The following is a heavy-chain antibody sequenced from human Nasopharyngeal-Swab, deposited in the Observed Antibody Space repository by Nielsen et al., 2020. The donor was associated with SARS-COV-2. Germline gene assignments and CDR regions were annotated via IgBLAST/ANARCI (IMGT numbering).Heavy chain of an antibody. CDR2: ISSSRDSYI. CDR1: GLTFSTYS. CDR3: ARRAGDAFDM. Sequence: GSLRLSCAASGLTFSTYSMHWVRQAPGKGLQWVSSISSSRDSYIYYADSVKGRFTISRDNAENSLYLQMNSLRDDDTAVYYCARRAGDAFDMWGRGTMVTVSS. V-gene: IGHV3-21*01. J-gene: IGHJ3*02.